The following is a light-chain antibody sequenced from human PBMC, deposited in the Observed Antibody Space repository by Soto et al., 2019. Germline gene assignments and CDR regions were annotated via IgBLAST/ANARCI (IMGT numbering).Light chain of an antibody. CDR1: QSVRSN. Sequence: EIVMTQSPAPLSVSPGERATLSCRASQSVRSNLAWYQQKPGQAPRLLIYGASPRATGIPARFSGSGSGTEFTLTISSLQSEDVAVYYCQQYNNWPPVTFGQGTKLEIK. V-gene: IGKV3-15*01. J-gene: IGKJ2*01. CDR2: GAS. CDR3: QQYNNWPPVT.